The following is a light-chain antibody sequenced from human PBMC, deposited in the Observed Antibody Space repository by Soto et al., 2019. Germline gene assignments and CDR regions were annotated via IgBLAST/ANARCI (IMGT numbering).Light chain of an antibody. Sequence: QSVLTQPPSASGTPGQRVTISCSGSNFSIGKKYVYWYQQVPGTAPKLLMYRNNQRPSVVPDRFSGSKSGTSASLAISGLRSDYEAYYYCAAGDDSVSGPAFGGGTKLTLL. CDR1: NFSIGKKY. V-gene: IGLV1-47*01. CDR3: AAGDDSVSGPA. CDR2: RNN. J-gene: IGLJ2*01.